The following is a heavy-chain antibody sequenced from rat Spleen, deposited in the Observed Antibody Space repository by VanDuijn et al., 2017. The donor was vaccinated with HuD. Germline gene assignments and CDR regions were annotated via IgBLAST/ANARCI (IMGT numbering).Heavy chain of an antibody. CDR1: RFTFSDYY. Sequence: EVQLVESGGGLVQPGRSLKLSCAASRFTFSDYYMAWVRQAPKKGLEWVASITFEGSSTYYGDSVKGRFTISRDNAKSTLYLQMNSLKSEDTATYYCARPLPGLGVMDAWGQGASVTVSS. J-gene: IGHJ4*01. V-gene: IGHV5-22*01. CDR2: ITFEGSST. D-gene: IGHD1-4*01. CDR3: ARPLPGLGVMDA.